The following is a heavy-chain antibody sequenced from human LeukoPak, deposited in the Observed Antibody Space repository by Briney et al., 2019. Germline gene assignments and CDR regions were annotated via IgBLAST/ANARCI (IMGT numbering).Heavy chain of an antibody. V-gene: IGHV3-48*01. CDR1: AFTFSNYN. CDR2: ISSSSRTI. J-gene: IGHJ5*02. Sequence: GGSLSLSCSASAFTFSNYNMNWVRPAPGKGLEWVLYISSSSRTIAYEGSVKGQSSISRDNVRNTLYLQMNSLRAEDTAIYYCAREDWPDPWGQGALVTVSS. CDR3: AREDWPDP.